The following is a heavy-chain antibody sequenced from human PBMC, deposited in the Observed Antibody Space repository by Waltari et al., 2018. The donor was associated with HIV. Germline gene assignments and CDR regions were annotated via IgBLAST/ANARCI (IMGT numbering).Heavy chain of an antibody. CDR3: VRETVGYSSSWHVDF. CDR1: GFTFSAYG. Sequence: QVQLLESGGGVLQPGGSLRLSCEASGFTFSAYGMYWVRQAPGKGLEGVAVIWQDGSEKYYAESVKGRFTISRDNAKNTVFLHMRSLRGEDTAVYYCVRETVGYSSSWHVDFGGQGTPVSVSS. CDR2: IWQDGSEK. D-gene: IGHD6-13*01. V-gene: IGHV3-33*07. J-gene: IGHJ4*02.